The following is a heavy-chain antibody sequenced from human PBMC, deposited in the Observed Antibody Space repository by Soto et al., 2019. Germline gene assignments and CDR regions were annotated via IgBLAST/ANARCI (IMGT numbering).Heavy chain of an antibody. Sequence: GGSLRLSCAASGFTVSSNYMSWVRQAPGKGLEWVSVIYSGGSTYYADSVRGRFTVSRDDSKNTLYLQLDSLRAEDTAVYYCAKDARNYDILTGFYTRSRMDVWGQGTTVTVSS. V-gene: IGHV3-53*05. J-gene: IGHJ6*02. CDR2: IYSGGST. CDR3: AKDARNYDILTGFYTRSRMDV. D-gene: IGHD3-9*01. CDR1: GFTVSSNY.